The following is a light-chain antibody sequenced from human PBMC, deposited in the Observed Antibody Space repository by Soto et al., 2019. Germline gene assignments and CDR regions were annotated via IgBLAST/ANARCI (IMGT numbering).Light chain of an antibody. V-gene: IGLV2-14*01. CDR1: SSHVGGYNY. CDR2: EVS. Sequence: ISCTGTSSHVGGYNYVSLYQQNPGEAPKLRIYEVSNRPSGVPDRFSVSKSGNTASLTISGLQAEDEADYYCSSYTSSSTYVFGTGTKVTVL. CDR3: SSYTSSSTYV. J-gene: IGLJ1*01.